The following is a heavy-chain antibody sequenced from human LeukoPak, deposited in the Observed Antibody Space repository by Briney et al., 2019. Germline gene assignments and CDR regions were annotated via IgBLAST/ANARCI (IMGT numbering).Heavy chain of an antibody. J-gene: IGHJ4*02. Sequence: AASVKVSCKASGYTFTTYGITWVRQAPGQGLEWMGWFNTYNGHTNYAQNLQGRVTMTTDTSTSTAYMELRSLRSDDTAVYYCARVADGYTYYFDYWGQGTLVTVSS. CDR3: ARVADGYTYYFDY. V-gene: IGHV1-18*01. D-gene: IGHD5-24*01. CDR2: FNTYNGHT. CDR1: GYTFTTYG.